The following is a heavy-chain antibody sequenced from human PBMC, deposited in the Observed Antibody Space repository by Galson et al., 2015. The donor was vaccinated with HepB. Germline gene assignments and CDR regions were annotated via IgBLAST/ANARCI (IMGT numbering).Heavy chain of an antibody. D-gene: IGHD3-3*01. CDR3: ARDYDFWSGYYGDIDYYGMDV. Sequence: SLRLSCAASGFTFSSYSMNWVRQAPGKGLEWVSSISSSSSYIYYADSVKGRFTISRDNAKNSLYLQMNSLRAEDTAVYYCARDYDFWSGYYGDIDYYGMDVWGQGTTVTVSS. V-gene: IGHV3-21*01. CDR1: GFTFSSYS. CDR2: ISSSSSYI. J-gene: IGHJ6*02.